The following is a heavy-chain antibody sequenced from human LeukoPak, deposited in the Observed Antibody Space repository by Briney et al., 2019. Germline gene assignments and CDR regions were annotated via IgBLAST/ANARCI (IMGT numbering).Heavy chain of an antibody. CDR1: GYTVSGYG. CDR3: ARDQRNSGSYRFEY. Sequence: GASVKVSCKTSGYTVSGYGISWVREAPGQGLEWMGWIAGNNGNTNYAPRLQGRVTMATDTSTNTVYMELTSLKSDDTAVYYCARDQRNSGSYRFEYWGQGTLVTVSS. J-gene: IGHJ4*02. CDR2: IAGNNGNT. D-gene: IGHD1-26*01. V-gene: IGHV1-18*01.